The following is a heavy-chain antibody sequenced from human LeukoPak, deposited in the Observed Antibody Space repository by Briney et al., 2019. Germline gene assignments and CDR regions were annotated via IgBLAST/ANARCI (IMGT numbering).Heavy chain of an antibody. CDR1: GGSISSYY. V-gene: IGHV4-59*08. D-gene: IGHD3-9*01. J-gene: IGHJ4*02. CDR3: ARSIDTIFYDY. Sequence: ASETLSLTCTVSGGSISSYYWSWVRQPPGKGLEWIGYMFHSGSINYNPSLKSRVTMSVDTSKNQISLKLNSVTAADTAVYYCARSIDTIFYDYWGQGTLVTVSS. CDR2: MFHSGSI.